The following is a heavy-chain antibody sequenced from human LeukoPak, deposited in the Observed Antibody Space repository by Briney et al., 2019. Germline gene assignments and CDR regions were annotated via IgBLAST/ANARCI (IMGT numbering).Heavy chain of an antibody. J-gene: IGHJ4*02. CDR2: IYYSGTT. Sequence: SETLSLTCTVSGGSISSSSYYWGWIRQAPGKGLEWIGSIYYSGTTYYNPSLKSRVIISVDTSKNQFSLKLSSVTAADTAVYYCARRAALGDIDYWGQGTLVTVSS. V-gene: IGHV4-39*01. CDR1: GGSISSSSYY. D-gene: IGHD2-21*01. CDR3: ARRAALGDIDY.